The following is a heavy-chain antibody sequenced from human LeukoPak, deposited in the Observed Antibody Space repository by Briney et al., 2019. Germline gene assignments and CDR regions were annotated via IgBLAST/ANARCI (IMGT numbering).Heavy chain of an antibody. CDR1: GGSISSGSYY. J-gene: IGHJ5*02. CDR3: AREVVVAADYNWFDP. V-gene: IGHV4-61*02. D-gene: IGHD2-15*01. CDR2: IYTSGST. Sequence: SETLSLTCTVSGGSISSGSYYWSWIRQSAGKGLEWIGRIYTSGSTNYNPSLKSRVTISVDTSKNQFSLKLNSVTAADTAVYYCAREVVVAADYNWFDPWGQGTLVTVSS.